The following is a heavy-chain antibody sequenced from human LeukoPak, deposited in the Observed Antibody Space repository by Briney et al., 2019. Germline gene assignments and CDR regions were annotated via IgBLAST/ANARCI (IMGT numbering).Heavy chain of an antibody. J-gene: IGHJ4*02. V-gene: IGHV4-30-4*07. D-gene: IGHD3-22*01. CDR1: GGSISSGGHS. CDR3: ATYSDITGSFDY. Sequence: SETLSLTCAVSGGSISSGGHSWSWIRQPPGKGLEWIGYIYYSGSTYYNPSLKSRVTISVDTSKNQFSLKLSSVTAADTAVYYCATYSDITGSFDYWGQGTLVTVSS. CDR2: IYYSGST.